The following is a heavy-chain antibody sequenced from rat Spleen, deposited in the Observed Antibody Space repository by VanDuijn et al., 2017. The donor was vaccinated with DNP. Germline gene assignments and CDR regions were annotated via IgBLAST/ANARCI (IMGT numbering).Heavy chain of an antibody. CDR2: IIYDGSST. Sequence: EVQLVESGGGLVQPGRSLKVSCAASGFTFSDYNMAWVRQAPKKGLEWVATIIYDGSSTYYGDSVKGRFTIFRDNAKSSLYLQMNSLKSEDTATYYCAGHALLTTEALDYWGQGVMVTVSS. J-gene: IGHJ2*01. V-gene: IGHV5-7*01. D-gene: IGHD1-11*01. CDR3: AGHALLTTEALDY. CDR1: GFTFSDYN.